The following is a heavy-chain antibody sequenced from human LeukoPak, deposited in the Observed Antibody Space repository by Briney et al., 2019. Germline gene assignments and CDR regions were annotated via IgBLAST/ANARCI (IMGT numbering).Heavy chain of an antibody. Sequence: GASVKVSCKASGFTFTSFYMHWVRQAPGQGLEWMGIINPRGGSATSAQRFQGRVTLTRDTSTSTAYMELSSLRSEDTAVYYCARVWVTLSEYYYYYYGMDVWGQGTTVTVSS. CDR2: INPRGGSA. CDR1: GFTFTSFY. D-gene: IGHD2-21*02. J-gene: IGHJ6*02. V-gene: IGHV1-46*01. CDR3: ARVWVTLSEYYYYYYGMDV.